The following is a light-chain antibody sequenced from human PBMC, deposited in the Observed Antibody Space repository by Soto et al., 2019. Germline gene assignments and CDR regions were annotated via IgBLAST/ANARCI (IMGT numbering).Light chain of an antibody. CDR1: SSDVGGYNF. CDR2: DVS. CDR3: SSYTSSSTLGV. Sequence: QSALTQPASLSGSPGQSITISCTGTSSDVGGYNFVSWYQQHPGKAPKLMIYDVSNRPSGVSTRFSGSKSGNTAPLTISGLQSEDEAEYYCSSYTSSSTLGVFGGGTKLTVL. J-gene: IGLJ2*01. V-gene: IGLV2-14*01.